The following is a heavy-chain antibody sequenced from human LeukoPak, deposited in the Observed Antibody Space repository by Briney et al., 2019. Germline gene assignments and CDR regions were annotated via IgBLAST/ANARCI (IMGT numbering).Heavy chain of an antibody. CDR3: ASEGRSGGYFDY. V-gene: IGHV4-59*01. Sequence: TSETLSLTCTVSGCSISSYYWSWTRQPPGKGLEWIWYIYYSGSTNYNPSLKSGVTISVDPSKTQFSVKLSSVTAADTAVYYCASEGRSGGYFDYWGQGTLVTVSS. J-gene: IGHJ4*02. CDR1: GCSISSYY. CDR2: IYYSGST. D-gene: IGHD3-10*01.